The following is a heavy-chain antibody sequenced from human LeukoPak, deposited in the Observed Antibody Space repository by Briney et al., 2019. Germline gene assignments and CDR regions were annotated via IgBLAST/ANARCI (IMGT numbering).Heavy chain of an antibody. CDR2: IYYSGST. CDR3: AREGGVPAAIGAAFDI. Sequence: SETLSLTCTVSGGSISSYYWSWIRQLPGKGLEWIGYIYYSGSTNYNPSLKSRVTISVDTSKNQFSLKLSSVTAADTAVYYCAREGGVPAAIGAAFDIWGQGTMVTVSS. V-gene: IGHV4-59*01. CDR1: GGSISSYY. D-gene: IGHD2-2*01. J-gene: IGHJ3*02.